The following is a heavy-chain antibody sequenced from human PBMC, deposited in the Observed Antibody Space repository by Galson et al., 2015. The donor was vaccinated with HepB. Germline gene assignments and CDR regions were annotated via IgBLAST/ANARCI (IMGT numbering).Heavy chain of an antibody. CDR2: INTDTGNP. J-gene: IGHJ4*02. D-gene: IGHD2-15*01. CDR3: ARECSDGSCKKSLFY. CDR1: GYTFTNHA. V-gene: IGHV7-4-1*02. Sequence: SVKVSCKASGYTFTNHAINWVRQAPGQGPEWMGWINTDTGNPTYAQGFTGRFVFSLDTSVSTAYLQITSLETDDTALYSCARECSDGSCKKSLFYWGQGTLLTVSS.